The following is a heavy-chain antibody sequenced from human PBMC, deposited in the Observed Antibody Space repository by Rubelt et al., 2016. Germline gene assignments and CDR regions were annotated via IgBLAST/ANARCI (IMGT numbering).Heavy chain of an antibody. J-gene: IGHJ6*02. Sequence: SLTCAVYGGSFSGYYWSWIRQPPGKGLEWIGEINHSGSTNYNPSLKSRVTISVDTSKNQFSLKLSSVTAADTAVYYCAREEWVHDFWSGYSYYYYYGMDVWGQGTTVTVSS. CDR3: AREEWVHDFWSGYSYYYYYGMDV. D-gene: IGHD3-3*01. V-gene: IGHV4-34*01. CDR2: INHSGST. CDR1: GGSFSGYY.